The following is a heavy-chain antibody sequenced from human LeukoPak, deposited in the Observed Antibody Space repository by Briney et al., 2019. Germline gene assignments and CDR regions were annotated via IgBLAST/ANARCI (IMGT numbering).Heavy chain of an antibody. CDR1: GFTFSSYA. J-gene: IGHJ4*02. Sequence: GGSLRLSCAASGFTFSSYAMSWVRQAPGKGLEWVSGISGSGGSTYYADSVKGRFTISRDNSKNTLYLQMKSLRAEDTAVYYCAKDRYFEYFDYWGQGTLVTVSS. CDR3: AKDRYFEYFDY. CDR2: ISGSGGST. D-gene: IGHD3-9*01. V-gene: IGHV3-23*01.